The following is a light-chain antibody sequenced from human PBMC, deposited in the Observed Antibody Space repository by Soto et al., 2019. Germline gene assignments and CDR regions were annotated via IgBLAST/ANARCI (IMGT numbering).Light chain of an antibody. CDR3: QQYDSSPYT. Sequence: EIVLTQSPGTLSLSPGERATLSCRASQSVSSSYLAWYQQKPGQAPRLLIYCASSRTTGIPDRFSGSRSGTDFTLTISRLEPDDCAVYYCQQYDSSPYTFGQGTKLEIK. CDR2: CAS. CDR1: QSVSSSY. J-gene: IGKJ2*01. V-gene: IGKV3-20*01.